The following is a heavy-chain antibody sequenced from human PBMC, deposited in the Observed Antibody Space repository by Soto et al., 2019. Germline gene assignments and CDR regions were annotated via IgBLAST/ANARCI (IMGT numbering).Heavy chain of an antibody. CDR3: ARDYYDILTGYTYYYYNYGMDV. Sequence: GGSLRLSCAASGFTFSSYAMSWVRQAPGKGLEWVSLISGSGGGTYYADSVKGRFTISRDNSKNTLYLQMNSLRAEDTAVYYCARDYYDILTGYTYYYYNYGMDVWGQGTTVTVSS. D-gene: IGHD3-9*01. CDR1: GFTFSSYA. CDR2: ISGSGGGT. V-gene: IGHV3-23*01. J-gene: IGHJ6*02.